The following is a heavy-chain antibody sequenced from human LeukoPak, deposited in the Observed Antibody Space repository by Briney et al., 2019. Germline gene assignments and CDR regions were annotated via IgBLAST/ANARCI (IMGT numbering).Heavy chain of an antibody. CDR2: INHSGST. D-gene: IGHD3-16*01. CDR1: GGSFSGYY. CDR3: AAGGRGRKTRVVVSYNWFDP. J-gene: IGHJ5*02. Sequence: SETLSLTCAVYGGSFSGYYWSWIRQPPGKGLEWMGEINHSGSTNYNPSLKSRVTISVDTSKNQFSLKLSSVTAADTAVYYCAAGGRGRKTRVVVSYNWFDPWGQGTLVTVSS. V-gene: IGHV4-34*01.